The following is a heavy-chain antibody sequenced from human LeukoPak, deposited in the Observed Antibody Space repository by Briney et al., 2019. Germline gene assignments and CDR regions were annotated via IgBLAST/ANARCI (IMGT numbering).Heavy chain of an antibody. D-gene: IGHD6-19*01. V-gene: IGHV3-15*01. CDR2: IKSKTDGGTT. Sequence: GGSLRLSCAASGFPFSNAWMSCVRQAPGKGREWFGRIKSKTDGGTTDYAAPVKGRFTISRDDSKNTLYLQMNSLKTEDTAMYYCTTDGAVAGEDVWGKGTTVTVSS. J-gene: IGHJ6*04. CDR3: TTDGAVAGEDV. CDR1: GFPFSNAW.